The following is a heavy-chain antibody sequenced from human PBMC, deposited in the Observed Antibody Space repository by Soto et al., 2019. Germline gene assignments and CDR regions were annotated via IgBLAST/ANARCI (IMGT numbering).Heavy chain of an antibody. J-gene: IGHJ4*02. V-gene: IGHV3-23*01. CDR1: GFTFSSCV. CDR3: AKGLINGRWYAED. D-gene: IGHD6-13*01. CDR2: ITESATVT. Sequence: GESLKISCGASGFTFSSCVMTWVRQAPGKGLEWVSCITESATVTYYADSVKGRFTISRDNSKNTMYLQMNNLRAEDTGVYYCAKGLINGRWYAEDWGQGTLVTISS.